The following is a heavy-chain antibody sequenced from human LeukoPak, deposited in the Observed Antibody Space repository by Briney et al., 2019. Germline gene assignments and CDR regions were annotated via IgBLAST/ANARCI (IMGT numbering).Heavy chain of an antibody. CDR1: GGSISSSSYY. J-gene: IGHJ6*03. Sequence: PSETLSLTCTVSGGSISSSSYYWGWIRQPPGKGLEWIGSIYYSGSTYYNPSLKSRVTISVDTSKNQFSLKLSSVTAADTAVYYCARLDDGDYYMDVWGKGTTVTVSS. D-gene: IGHD1-1*01. V-gene: IGHV4-39*01. CDR3: ARLDDGDYYMDV. CDR2: IYYSGST.